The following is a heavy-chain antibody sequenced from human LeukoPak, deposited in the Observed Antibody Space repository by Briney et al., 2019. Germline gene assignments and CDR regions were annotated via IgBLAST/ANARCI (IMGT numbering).Heavy chain of an antibody. D-gene: IGHD3-22*01. CDR2: IYYSGST. CDR1: GGSISSSSYY. Sequence: SETLSLTCTVSGGSISSSSYYWGWIRQPPGTGLEWIGSIYYSGSTYYNPSLKSRVTISVDTSKSQFSLKLSSVTAADTAVYYCSIYDSSGYVGSGFDYWGQGTLVTVSS. CDR3: SIYDSSGYVGSGFDY. V-gene: IGHV4-39*07. J-gene: IGHJ4*02.